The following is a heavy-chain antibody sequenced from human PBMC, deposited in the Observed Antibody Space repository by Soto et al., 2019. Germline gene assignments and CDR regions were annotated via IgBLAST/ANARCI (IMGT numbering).Heavy chain of an antibody. CDR2: ISAYNGDT. CDR3: ARQALRIKRAAHKCCYP. CDR1: GYTFSTYG. V-gene: IGHV1-18*01. Sequence: ASVQVSCRASGYTFSTYGINWVRQAPGQGLEWIGWISAYNGDTDYAQNFQGRVTMTTDTSTSTAYMELRSLRSDDTAVYYCARQALRIKRAAHKCCYPWGQGTLVTVSS. J-gene: IGHJ5*02. D-gene: IGHD2-15*01.